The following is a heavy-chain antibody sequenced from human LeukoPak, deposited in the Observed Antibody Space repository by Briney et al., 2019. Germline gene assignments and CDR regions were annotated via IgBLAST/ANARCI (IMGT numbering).Heavy chain of an antibody. J-gene: IGHJ4*02. CDR3: ATPYGSGSYDY. V-gene: IGHV3-21*04. CDR2: ISSSSSYI. Sequence: GGSLRLSCAASGFTFSSYSMNWVRQAPGKGLEWVSSISSSSSYIYYADSVKGRFTISRDNSKNTLYLQMNSLTVEDTAVYYCATPYGSGSYDYWGQGTLVTVSS. CDR1: GFTFSSYS. D-gene: IGHD3-10*01.